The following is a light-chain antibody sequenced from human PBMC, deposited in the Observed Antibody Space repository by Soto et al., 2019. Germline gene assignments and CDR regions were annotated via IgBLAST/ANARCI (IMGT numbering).Light chain of an antibody. Sequence: DVKMTQSPSTLSASVGDRVTITCRASQSIGTWLAWYQQKPGKAPNLLIYDASRLESGVPSRFSGIGSGTDFTLTISSLQPDDLATYYCQQYNSYSWTFGQGTKVDIK. CDR2: DAS. V-gene: IGKV1-5*01. CDR1: QSIGTW. CDR3: QQYNSYSWT. J-gene: IGKJ1*01.